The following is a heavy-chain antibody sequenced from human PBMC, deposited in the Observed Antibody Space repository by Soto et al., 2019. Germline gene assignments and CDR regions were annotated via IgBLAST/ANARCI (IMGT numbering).Heavy chain of an antibody. D-gene: IGHD2-8*01. V-gene: IGHV4-59*08. CDR2: IYYSRST. J-gene: IGHJ6*03. CDR1: GGSISSYY. CDR3: AGRHGYYYYMDV. Sequence: SETLSLTCTVSGGSISSYYWSWIRQPPGKGLEWIGYIYYSRSTNYNPSLKSRVTISVDTSKNQFSLKLSSVTAADTAVYYCAGRHGYYYYMDVWGKGTAVTVSS.